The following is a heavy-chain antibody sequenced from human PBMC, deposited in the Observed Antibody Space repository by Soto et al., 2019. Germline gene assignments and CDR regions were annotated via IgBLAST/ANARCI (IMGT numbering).Heavy chain of an antibody. CDR2: IDYSGDT. CDR3: AAPSGYYWVHDY. V-gene: IGHV4-30-4*01. CDR1: GGSISSGGNY. J-gene: IGHJ4*02. Sequence: QVQLQESGPGLVKPSQTLSLTCSVSGGSISSGGNYWNWIRQPTGKGLEWIGYIDYSGDTYYNPSLKSRVTISLDTSKNQFSLKLSSVTAADPAVYYCAAPSGYYWVHDYWGQGTLVTVSS. D-gene: IGHD3-22*01.